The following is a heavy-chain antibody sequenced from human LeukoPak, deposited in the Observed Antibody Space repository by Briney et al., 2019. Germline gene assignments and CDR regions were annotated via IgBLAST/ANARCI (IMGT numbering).Heavy chain of an antibody. Sequence: PGGSLTLSCAASGFRFDSFYMGWLRQVPGKGLDYIAFISASGAVPYYAESVKGRFTISRDNAKNSVSLQMNSLSADDTAVYYCARSLIVASEDYWGQGTLVTVSS. CDR2: ISASGAVP. D-gene: IGHD3-22*01. CDR1: GFRFDSFY. J-gene: IGHJ4*02. V-gene: IGHV3-11*04. CDR3: ARSLIVASEDY.